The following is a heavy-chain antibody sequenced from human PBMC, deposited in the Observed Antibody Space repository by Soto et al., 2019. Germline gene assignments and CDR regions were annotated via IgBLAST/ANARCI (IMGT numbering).Heavy chain of an antibody. CDR3: ASPERDY. CDR2: INSDGSST. D-gene: IGHD1-1*01. Sequence: EVQVVESGGGLVQPGGSLRVSCAASGFTFSSYWMHWVRQAPGKGLVGVTRINSDGSSTSYADSVMGRFTISRDNAKNTLYLQMNTLRAEDTAVYYCASPERDYWGQGTLVTVSS. V-gene: IGHV3-74*01. CDR1: GFTFSSYW. J-gene: IGHJ4*02.